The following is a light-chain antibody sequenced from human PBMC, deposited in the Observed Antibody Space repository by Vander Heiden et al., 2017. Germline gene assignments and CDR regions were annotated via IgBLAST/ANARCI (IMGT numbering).Light chain of an antibody. CDR3: QTWGTDPWV. Sequence: QLVLTQSPSAPASLGATVRLTCPPGSVSSGSASAGQQQQPERSPRYLMNVNSDGSHSRGDGIPDRFSGSSSGTERFLTISSLQSDDDSDYDCQTWGTDPWVCGGGTKLTV. V-gene: IGLV4-69*01. CDR1: SVSSGSA. J-gene: IGLJ3*02. CDR2: VNSDGSH.